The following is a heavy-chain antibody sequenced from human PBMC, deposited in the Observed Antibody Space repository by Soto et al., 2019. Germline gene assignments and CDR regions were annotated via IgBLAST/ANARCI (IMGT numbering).Heavy chain of an antibody. CDR3: ARLAARAPYYYYGMDV. V-gene: IGHV2-26*01. J-gene: IGHJ6*02. Sequence: SGPTLVNPTETLTLTCTVSGFSLSNARMGVSWIRQPPGKALECLAHIFSNDEKSYSTSLKSRLTISKDTSKSQVVLTMTNMDPVDTATYYCARLAARAPYYYYGMDVWGQGTTVTVSS. D-gene: IGHD6-6*01. CDR1: GFSLSNARMG. CDR2: IFSNDEK.